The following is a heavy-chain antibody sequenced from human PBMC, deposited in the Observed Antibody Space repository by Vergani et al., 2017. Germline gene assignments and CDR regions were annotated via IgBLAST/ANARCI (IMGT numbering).Heavy chain of an antibody. CDR2: INPSGGST. Sequence: QVQLVQSGAEVKKPGASVKVSCKASGYTFTGYYMHWVRQAPGQGLEWMGIINPSGGSTSYAQKFQGRVTMTRDTSTSTVYMELRRLRAEDTAVYYGARASRPYCSGGSCYYFDYWGQGTLVTVSS. V-gene: IGHV1-46*03. J-gene: IGHJ4*02. D-gene: IGHD2-15*01. CDR1: GYTFTGYY. CDR3: ARASRPYCSGGSCYYFDY.